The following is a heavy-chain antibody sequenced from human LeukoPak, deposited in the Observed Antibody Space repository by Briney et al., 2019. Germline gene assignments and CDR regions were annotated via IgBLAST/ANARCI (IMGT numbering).Heavy chain of an antibody. J-gene: IGHJ3*02. CDR3: TAQYCSSTSCYLALYAFDI. V-gene: IGHV3-15*01. Sequence: GGSLRLSCAASGLSFRNAWMSWVRQAPGKGLEWVGRIKRKNDGELTDYAAPVKGRYTSSRDHSQNTLYLQMSSMKNEDTAVYYCTAQYCSSTSCYLALYAFDIWGQGTMVTVSS. CDR2: IKRKNDGELT. CDR1: GLSFRNAW. D-gene: IGHD2-2*01.